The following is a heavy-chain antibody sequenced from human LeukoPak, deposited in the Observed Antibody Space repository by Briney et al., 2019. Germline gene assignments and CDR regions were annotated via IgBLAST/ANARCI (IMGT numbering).Heavy chain of an antibody. CDR1: GFTFSRYG. D-gene: IGHD6-19*01. V-gene: IGHV3-30*18. J-gene: IGHJ4*02. Sequence: HAGGSLRLSCIASGFTFSRYGMHWVRQAPGKGLEWVAVISYDGSNKYYADSVKGRFTISRDNSKNTLYLQMNSLRTEDTAVYWCTKRWSGHSSGQSDYWGQGALVTVSS. CDR2: ISYDGSNK. CDR3: TKRWSGHSSGQSDY.